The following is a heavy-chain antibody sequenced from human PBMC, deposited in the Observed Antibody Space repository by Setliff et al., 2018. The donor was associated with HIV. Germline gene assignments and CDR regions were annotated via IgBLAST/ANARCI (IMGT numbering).Heavy chain of an antibody. CDR2: ISGKNGNT. CDR3: ARIRYYDPSGSYYSKAFDH. Sequence: GASVNVSCKVSGDTFNNYGLNWVRQAPGQGLEWMGWISGKNGNTNYAQRFQGRVTLTTDTSTTTAYLDLRSLRSDDTAVYYCARIRYYDPSGSYYSKAFDHWGQGTLVTVSS. J-gene: IGHJ4*02. D-gene: IGHD3-22*01. CDR1: GDTFNNYG. V-gene: IGHV1-18*01.